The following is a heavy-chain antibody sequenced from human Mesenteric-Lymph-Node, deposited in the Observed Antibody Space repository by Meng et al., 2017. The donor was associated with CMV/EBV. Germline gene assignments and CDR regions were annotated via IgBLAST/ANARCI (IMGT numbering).Heavy chain of an antibody. V-gene: IGHV4-34*01. J-gene: IGHJ4*02. D-gene: IGHD2-15*01. CDR1: GGSFSGYY. Sequence: QVLLQESGPGLVKPSETLSLTCTVSGGSFSGYYWSWIRQPPGKGLEWIGEINHSGVPNYNPSLKSRVTISLDRSKNQFSLKLSSVTAEDTAVYYCARGSDIPVNNYWGQGTLVTVSS. CDR2: INHSGVP. CDR3: ARGSDIPVNNY.